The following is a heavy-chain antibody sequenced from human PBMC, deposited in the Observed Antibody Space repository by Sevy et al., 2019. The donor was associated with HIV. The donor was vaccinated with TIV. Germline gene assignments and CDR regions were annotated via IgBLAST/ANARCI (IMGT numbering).Heavy chain of an antibody. D-gene: IGHD3-10*01. CDR2: IYPGDSDT. CDR1: GYSFTSYW. Sequence: GESLKISCKGSGYSFTSYWIGWVRQMPGKGLEWMGIIYPGDSDTRYSPSFQGQVTISADKSISTAYLQWSSLKASDTAMYYCAREDHCPPGYGSGSAHAFDIWGQGTMVTVSS. V-gene: IGHV5-51*01. J-gene: IGHJ3*02. CDR3: AREDHCPPGYGSGSAHAFDI.